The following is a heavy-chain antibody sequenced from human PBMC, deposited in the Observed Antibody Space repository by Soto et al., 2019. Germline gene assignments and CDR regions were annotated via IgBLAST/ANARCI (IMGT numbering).Heavy chain of an antibody. V-gene: IGHV1-8*01. CDR2: MNPNSGTT. Sequence: QVQLVQSGAEVKKPGASVKVSCKASGYTFTSFDIHWVRQATGQGLEWMGWMNPNSGTTNYALKFQDRVTMTRNTYISTAYMEVSSLRSEDTAVYYCARPYYSGWFLFTSWGQGTLVTVSS. J-gene: IGHJ5*02. D-gene: IGHD6-19*01. CDR1: GYTFTSFD. CDR3: ARPYYSGWFLFTS.